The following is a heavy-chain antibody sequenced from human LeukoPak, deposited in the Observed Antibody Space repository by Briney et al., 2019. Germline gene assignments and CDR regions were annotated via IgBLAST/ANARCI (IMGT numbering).Heavy chain of an antibody. CDR1: GYTFTTYD. J-gene: IGHJ4*02. Sequence: ASVKVSCKASGYTFTTYDINWVRQVTGQGLEWMGWMSPYSGKTGYAQNFRGRVTMTRDTSISTAYMELSSLTSEDTAIYYCANGPPSGSIDNWGQGTRVTVSS. D-gene: IGHD1-26*01. CDR3: ANGPPSGSIDN. CDR2: MSPYSGKT. V-gene: IGHV1-8*01.